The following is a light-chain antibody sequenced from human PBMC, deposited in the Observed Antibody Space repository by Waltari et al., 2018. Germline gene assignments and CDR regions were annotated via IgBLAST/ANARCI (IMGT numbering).Light chain of an antibody. CDR1: RSNIGSNY. Sequence: QSVLTQPPSASGTPGQRVTISWSGSRSNIGSNYVSWYQQVPGTAPKLLIFRNNQRPSGVPDRFSGSKSGTSASLAISGLRSEDEADYYCAAWDDSLSGRVFGGGTKVTVL. V-gene: IGLV1-47*01. J-gene: IGLJ3*02. CDR3: AAWDDSLSGRV. CDR2: RNN.